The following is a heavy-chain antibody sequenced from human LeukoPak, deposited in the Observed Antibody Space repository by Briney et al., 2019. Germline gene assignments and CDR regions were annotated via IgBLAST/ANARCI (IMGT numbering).Heavy chain of an antibody. CDR1: GGSFSGYY. CDR3: ARRGLVQSSSRTRFDP. Sequence: PSETLSLTCAVYGGSFSGYYWSWIPQPPGKGLEWIGEINHSGSTNYNPSLKSRVTISVDTSKNQFSLKLSSVTAADTAVYYCARRGLVQSSSRTRFDPRGQGTLVTVSS. V-gene: IGHV4-34*01. J-gene: IGHJ5*02. CDR2: INHSGST. D-gene: IGHD6-13*01.